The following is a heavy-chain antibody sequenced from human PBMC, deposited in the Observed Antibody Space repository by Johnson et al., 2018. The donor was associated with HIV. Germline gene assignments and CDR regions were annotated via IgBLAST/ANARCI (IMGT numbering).Heavy chain of an antibody. CDR3: ARGSRYTYDNDDVYLLQAFDV. J-gene: IGHJ3*01. CDR2: ISYDGSEK. D-gene: IGHD3-16*01. V-gene: IGHV3-30*09. Sequence: QVQLVESGGGVVQPGRSLRLSCAASGFSFSSYAMHWVRQAPGKGLEWVAVISYDGSEKYFADSVKGRFAISRDSSKNTLYLQMNSLRAEDTAVYYCARGSRYTYDNDDVYLLQAFDVCGQGTVVTVSS. CDR1: GFSFSSYA.